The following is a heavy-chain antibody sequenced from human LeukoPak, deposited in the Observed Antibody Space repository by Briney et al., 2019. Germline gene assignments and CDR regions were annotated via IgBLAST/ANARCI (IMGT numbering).Heavy chain of an antibody. D-gene: IGHD5-18*01. CDR1: GFTFSNHW. J-gene: IGHJ4*02. CDR2: IYYSGST. Sequence: GSLRLPCAASGFTFSNHWMHWVRQAPGKGLVWIGYIYYSGSTNYNPSLKSRVTISVDTSKNQFSLKLSSVTAADTAVYYCARNVWAAMALGYWGQGTLVTVSS. CDR3: ARNVWAAMALGY. V-gene: IGHV4-59*11.